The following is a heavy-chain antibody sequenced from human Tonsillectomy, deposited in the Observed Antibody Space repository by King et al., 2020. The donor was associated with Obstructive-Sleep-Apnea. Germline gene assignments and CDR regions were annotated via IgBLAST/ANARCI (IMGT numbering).Heavy chain of an antibody. J-gene: IGHJ4*02. D-gene: IGHD3-3*01. CDR3: ARAARGPDTYYDDY. Sequence: VQLQESGPGLVKPSETLSLTCTVSGGSISSYYWSWIRQPPGKGLEWIGYIYYRGSTNYNPSLKSRVTISVDTSKNQFSLKLNSVTAADTAVYYCARAARGPDTYYDDYWGQGTLVTVSS. V-gene: IGHV4-59*01. CDR1: GGSISSYY. CDR2: IYYRGST.